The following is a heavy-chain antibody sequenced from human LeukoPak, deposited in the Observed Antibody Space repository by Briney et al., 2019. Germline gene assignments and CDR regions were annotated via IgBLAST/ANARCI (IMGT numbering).Heavy chain of an antibody. V-gene: IGHV3-48*01. CDR1: GFTFSSYS. CDR2: ISSSSSTI. D-gene: IGHD3-10*01. CDR3: ARVGNYGSGSYLDY. J-gene: IGHJ4*02. Sequence: GGSLRLSCAASGFTFSSYSMNWVRQAPGKGLEWVSYISSSSSTIYYADSVKGRFTISRDNAKNSLYLQMNSLRAEDTAVYYCARVGNYGSGSYLDYWGQGTLVTVSS.